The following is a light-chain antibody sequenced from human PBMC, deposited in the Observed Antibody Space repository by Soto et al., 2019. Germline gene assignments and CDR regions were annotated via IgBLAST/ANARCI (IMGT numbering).Light chain of an antibody. CDR1: QGISNY. V-gene: IGKV1-27*01. J-gene: IGKJ1*01. CDR3: QRYNSAPQT. Sequence: DIQMTQAPSSLSASVGDRVTITCRASQGISNYLAWYQQKLGRVPELLIYAASTLQSGVPSRFSGSGSGTDFTLTFSSLQPEDVATYYCQRYNSAPQTFGQGTKVDIK. CDR2: AAS.